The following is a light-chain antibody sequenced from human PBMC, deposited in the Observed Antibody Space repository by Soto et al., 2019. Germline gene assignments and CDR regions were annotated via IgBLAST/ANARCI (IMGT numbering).Light chain of an antibody. CDR2: GNN. Sequence: QSVLTQPPSVSGAPGQRVTISCTGSSSNIGAGSDVHWYRHLPGTAPKLLIFGNNNRPSGVPDRFSGSRSGTSASLAITGLQAEDEADYYCAAWDDSLNGYVFGTGTKVTVL. CDR3: AAWDDSLNGYV. V-gene: IGLV1-40*01. J-gene: IGLJ1*01. CDR1: SSNIGAGSD.